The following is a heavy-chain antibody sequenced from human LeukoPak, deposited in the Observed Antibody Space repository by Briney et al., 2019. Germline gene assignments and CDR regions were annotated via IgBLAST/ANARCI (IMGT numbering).Heavy chain of an antibody. J-gene: IGHJ4*02. Sequence: GGSLRLSCAGSGFTFSSYTMNWVRQAPGKGLEWVSSISRTSSYIYYADSVKGRFTISRDNAKNSLYLQMNSLGAEDSAVYYCARGFPTLDRGAIGYWGQGTPVTVSS. CDR3: ARGFPTLDRGAIGY. D-gene: IGHD3-10*01. CDR1: GFTFSSYT. V-gene: IGHV3-21*01. CDR2: ISRTSSYI.